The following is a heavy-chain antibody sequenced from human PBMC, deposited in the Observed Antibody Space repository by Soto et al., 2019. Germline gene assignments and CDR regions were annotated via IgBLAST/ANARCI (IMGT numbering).Heavy chain of an antibody. CDR3: AREERDYAPP. CDR2: IYHSGST. V-gene: IGHV4-30-2*01. D-gene: IGHD3-16*01. CDR1: GGSISSGGYS. J-gene: IGHJ5*02. Sequence: SETLSLTCAVSGGSISSGGYSWSWIRQPPGKGLEWIGYIYHSGSTYYNPSLKSRVTISVDRSKNQFSLKLSSVTAADTAVYYCAREERDYAPPWGQGTLVTVSS.